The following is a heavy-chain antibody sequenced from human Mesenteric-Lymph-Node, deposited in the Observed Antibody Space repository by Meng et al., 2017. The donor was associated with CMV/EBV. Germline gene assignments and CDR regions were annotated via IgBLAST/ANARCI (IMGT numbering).Heavy chain of an antibody. CDR3: AKDVRGSTIFGVVMARSNYNYYGMDV. CDR1: GFTFSSYG. V-gene: IGHV3-30*02. D-gene: IGHD3-3*01. J-gene: IGHJ6*02. Sequence: GGSLRLSCAASGFTFSSYGMHWVRQAPGKGLEWVAFIRYDGSNKYYGDSVKGRFTISRDNTKNTLALQMNSLRVADTAVYYCAKDVRGSTIFGVVMARSNYNYYGMDVWGQGTTVTVSS. CDR2: IRYDGSNK.